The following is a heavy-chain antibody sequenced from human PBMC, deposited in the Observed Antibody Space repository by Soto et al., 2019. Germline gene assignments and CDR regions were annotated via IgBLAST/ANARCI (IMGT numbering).Heavy chain of an antibody. Sequence: PVGSLRLSGAASGFTFSKYWMTWVRQAPGKGLEWVANIIKDGSEKSYVDSVKGRFTISRDNAKNSLYLEMNSLRVEDTAVYYCARDWGGLGYWGQGTLVTVSS. J-gene: IGHJ4*02. CDR2: IIKDGSEK. CDR1: GFTFSKYW. D-gene: IGHD3-10*01. V-gene: IGHV3-7*03. CDR3: ARDWGGLGY.